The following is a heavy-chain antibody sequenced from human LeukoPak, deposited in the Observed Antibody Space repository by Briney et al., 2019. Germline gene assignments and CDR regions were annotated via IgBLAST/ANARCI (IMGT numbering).Heavy chain of an antibody. CDR3: ARDGLYGSYMDV. Sequence: SGGSLRLSCAASGFTFSSYEMNWVRQAPGKGLVWVSRTNSDGSSTSYADSVKGRFTISRDNAKNTLYLQMNSLRAEDTAVYYCARDGLYGSYMDVWGKGTTVTISS. CDR1: GFTFSSYE. D-gene: IGHD3-10*01. CDR2: TNSDGSST. V-gene: IGHV3-74*01. J-gene: IGHJ6*03.